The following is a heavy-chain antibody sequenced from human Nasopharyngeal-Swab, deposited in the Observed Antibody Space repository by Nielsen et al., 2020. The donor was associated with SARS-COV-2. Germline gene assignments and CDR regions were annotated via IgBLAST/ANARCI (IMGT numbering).Heavy chain of an antibody. CDR2: ISSSSYI. V-gene: IGHV3-21*01. Sequence: GESLKISCAASGFTFSSYSMNWVRQAPGKGLEWVSSISSSSYIYYADSVKGRFTISRDNAKNSLYLQMNSLRAEDTAVYYCARVRGLGYGDYGWDVYGMDVWGQGTTVTVSS. J-gene: IGHJ6*02. CDR3: ARVRGLGYGDYGWDVYGMDV. D-gene: IGHD4-17*01. CDR1: GFTFSSYS.